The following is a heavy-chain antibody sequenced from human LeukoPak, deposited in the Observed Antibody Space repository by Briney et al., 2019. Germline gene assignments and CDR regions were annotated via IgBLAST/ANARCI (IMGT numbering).Heavy chain of an antibody. Sequence: SQTLSLTCTVSGGSISSGDYYWSWIRQPPGKGLEWIRYIYYSGSTYYNPSLKSRVTISVDTSKNQFSLKLSSVTAADTAVYYCARVSAQIFWSGYYIRGFDYWGQGTLVTVSS. J-gene: IGHJ4*02. CDR1: GGSISSGDYY. CDR2: IYYSGST. V-gene: IGHV4-30-4*01. D-gene: IGHD3-3*01. CDR3: ARVSAQIFWSGYYIRGFDY.